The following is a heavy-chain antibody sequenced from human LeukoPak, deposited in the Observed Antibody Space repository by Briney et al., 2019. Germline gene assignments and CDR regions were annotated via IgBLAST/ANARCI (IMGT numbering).Heavy chain of an antibody. Sequence: PSETLSLTCAVYGGSFSGYYWSWVRQAPGKGLERVSSISSSSSYIYYADSVKGRFTISRDNAKNSLYLQMNSLRAEDTAVYYCARGSGYGDYGWFDPWGQGTLVTVSS. CDR3: ARGSGYGDYGWFDP. D-gene: IGHD4-17*01. V-gene: IGHV3-21*01. CDR2: ISSSSSYI. CDR1: GGSFSGYY. J-gene: IGHJ5*02.